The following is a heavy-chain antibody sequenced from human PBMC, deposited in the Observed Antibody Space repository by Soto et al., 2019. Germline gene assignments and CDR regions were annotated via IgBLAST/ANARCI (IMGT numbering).Heavy chain of an antibody. D-gene: IGHD6-19*01. J-gene: IGHJ4*02. CDR1: GFPFSGYG. V-gene: IGHV3-30*02. Sequence: GGSLRLSCATSGFPFSGYGMHWVRQAPGKGLEWVAVIWYDGTNKYYADSVKGRFTVSRDNSKNTLYLQMDSLKPEDTAVYYCAKMLPGNVAVASPIDSWGQGTLVTVSS. CDR2: IWYDGTNK. CDR3: AKMLPGNVAVASPIDS.